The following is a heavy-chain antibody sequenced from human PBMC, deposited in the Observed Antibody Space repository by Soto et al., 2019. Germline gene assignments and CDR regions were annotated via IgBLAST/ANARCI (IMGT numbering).Heavy chain of an antibody. CDR3: ARNPGYYGDYTLDY. V-gene: IGHV4-30-4*01. J-gene: IGHJ4*02. D-gene: IGHD4-17*01. Sequence: QVQLQESGPGLVKPSQTLSLTCTVSGGSISSGDYYWSWIRQPPGKGLEWIGYIYYSGSTYYNPSRKSRVTRSVDTSKNQFSLKLSSVTAADTAVYYCARNPGYYGDYTLDYWGQGTLVTVSS. CDR2: IYYSGST. CDR1: GGSISSGDYY.